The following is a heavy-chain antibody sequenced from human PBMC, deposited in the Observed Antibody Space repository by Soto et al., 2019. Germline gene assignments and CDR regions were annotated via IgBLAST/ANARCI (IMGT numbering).Heavy chain of an antibody. V-gene: IGHV3-9*01. CDR2: ISWNSGSI. D-gene: IGHD3-3*01. Sequence: SLRRSCGRSGFTFDDYAMHWVRQAPGKGLEWVSGISWNSGSIGYADSVKGRFTISRDNSKNTLYLQMNSLRAEDTAVYYCAKDHLDYDFSSGSPGGMDVWGQGTTVTVSS. CDR1: GFTFDDYA. J-gene: IGHJ6*02. CDR3: AKDHLDYDFSSGSPGGMDV.